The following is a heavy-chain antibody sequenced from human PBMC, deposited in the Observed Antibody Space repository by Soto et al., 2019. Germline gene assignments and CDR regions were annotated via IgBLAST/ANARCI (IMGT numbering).Heavy chain of an antibody. CDR3: ARDSPDY. J-gene: IGHJ4*02. Sequence: EVQLMESGGGLVQPGGSLRLSCAASGFTFSSYGMNWVRQAPGKGLEWVSYISTSGNSIYYTDSVEGRFTISRDNAKNALYLQMNSLRDEDTAVYYCARDSPDYWGQRTLVTVSS. CDR2: ISTSGNSI. V-gene: IGHV3-48*02. CDR1: GFTFSSYG.